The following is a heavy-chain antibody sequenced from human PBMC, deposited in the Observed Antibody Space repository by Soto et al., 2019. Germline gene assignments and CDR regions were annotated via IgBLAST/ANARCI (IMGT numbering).Heavy chain of an antibody. Sequence: QVQLVQSGAEVKKPGSSVKVSCKASGGTFSSYAISWVRQAPGQGLEWMGGIIPIFGTANYAQKFQGRVTITADESTSTAYMELSSLRSEDTAVYYFAGVATGYDILTGYPRLGWFDPWGQGTLVTVSS. CDR3: AGVATGYDILTGYPRLGWFDP. D-gene: IGHD3-9*01. CDR2: IIPIFGTA. CDR1: GGTFSSYA. J-gene: IGHJ5*02. V-gene: IGHV1-69*12.